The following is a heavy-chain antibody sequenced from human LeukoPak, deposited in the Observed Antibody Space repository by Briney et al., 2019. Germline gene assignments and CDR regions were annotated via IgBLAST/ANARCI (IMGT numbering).Heavy chain of an antibody. V-gene: IGHV1-2*02. CDR1: GYTFTGYY. J-gene: IGHJ6*03. Sequence: ASVKVSCKASGYTFTGYYMHWVRQAPGQGLEWMGWINPNNGGTNYAQKFQGRVTMTRDTYISTAYMELSRLRSDDTAVYYCARVGDYYYMDVWGKGTTVTVSS. CDR3: ARVGDYYYMDV. D-gene: IGHD2-15*01. CDR2: INPNNGGT.